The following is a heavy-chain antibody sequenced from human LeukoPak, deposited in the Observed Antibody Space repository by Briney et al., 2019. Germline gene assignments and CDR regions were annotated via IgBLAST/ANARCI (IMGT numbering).Heavy chain of an antibody. D-gene: IGHD5-18*01. CDR2: INHSGGT. Sequence: SETLSLTCAVYGGSFSGFYWSWIRQPPGKGLEWIGDINHSGGTNYIPSLKSRVTISVDTSKKQFSLKLSSVTAADTAVYYCARGGLIQLWFPKGWFDPWGQGTLVTVSS. V-gene: IGHV4-34*01. J-gene: IGHJ5*02. CDR1: GGSFSGFY. CDR3: ARGGLIQLWFPKGWFDP.